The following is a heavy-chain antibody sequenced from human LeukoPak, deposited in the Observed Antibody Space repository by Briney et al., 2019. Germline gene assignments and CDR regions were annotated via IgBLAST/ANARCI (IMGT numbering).Heavy chain of an antibody. J-gene: IGHJ1*01. CDR3: ARGPPRGDYSGSGTYYNR. CDR2: INHSGST. D-gene: IGHD3-10*01. Sequence: PSETLSLTCAVYGGSFTAYYWSWLRQPPGKGLEWIGTINHSGSTTYNPSLKSRVSMSVDTSKDQFSLNLISVTAADTSVYFCARGPPRGDYSGSGTYYNRWGQGTLVTVSS. CDR1: GGSFTAYY. V-gene: IGHV4-34*01.